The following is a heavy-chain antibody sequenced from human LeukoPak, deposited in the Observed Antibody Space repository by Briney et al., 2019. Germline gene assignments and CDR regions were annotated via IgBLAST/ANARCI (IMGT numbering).Heavy chain of an antibody. CDR2: IYPGDSDT. V-gene: IGHV5-51*01. Sequence: GESLKISCKGSGYSFTSYWIGWVRQMPGKGLEWMGIIYPGDSDTGYSPSFQGQVTISADKSISTAYLQWSSLKASDTAMYYCGTTVTTSFYYYYGMDVWGQGTTVTVSS. D-gene: IGHD4-17*01. CDR3: GTTVTTSFYYYYGMDV. J-gene: IGHJ6*02. CDR1: GYSFTSYW.